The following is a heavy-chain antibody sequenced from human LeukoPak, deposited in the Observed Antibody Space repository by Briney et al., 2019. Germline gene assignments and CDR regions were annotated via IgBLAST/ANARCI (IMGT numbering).Heavy chain of an antibody. J-gene: IGHJ5*02. CDR2: IYYSGGT. V-gene: IGHV4-59*01. CDR1: GGSISSYY. CDR3: ARDRPTLGYCSGGSCDNWFDP. D-gene: IGHD2-15*01. Sequence: SETLSLTCTVSGGSISSYYWSWIRQPPGKGLEWIGYIYYSGGTNYNPSLKSRVTISVDTSKNQFSLKLSSVTAADTAVYYCARDRPTLGYCSGGSCDNWFDPWGQGTLVTVSS.